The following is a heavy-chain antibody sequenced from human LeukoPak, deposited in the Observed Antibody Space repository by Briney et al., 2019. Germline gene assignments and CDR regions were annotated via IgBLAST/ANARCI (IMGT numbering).Heavy chain of an antibody. CDR3: ATNVVVVAATGVLDV. Sequence: GGSLRLSCAASVTVRSDYMSWVRQAPGKGLEWVSVIFSGGSTSYADSVKGRFTISRDNSKNTVYLQIDGLRTEDTGVYYCATNVVVVAATGVLDVWGQGAMVTVSS. V-gene: IGHV3-53*05. J-gene: IGHJ3*01. CDR2: IFSGGST. D-gene: IGHD2-15*01. CDR1: VTVRSDY.